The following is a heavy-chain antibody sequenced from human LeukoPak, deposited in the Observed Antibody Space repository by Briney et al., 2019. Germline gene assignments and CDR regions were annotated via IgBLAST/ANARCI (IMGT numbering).Heavy chain of an antibody. J-gene: IGHJ4*02. V-gene: IGHV4-34*01. CDR2: INHSGST. CDR1: GGSFSGYY. D-gene: IGHD3-3*01. CDR3: ARVGYDFWSGYYLDY. Sequence: SETLSLTCAVYGGSFSGYYWSWIRQPPGKGLEWIGEINHSGSTNYNPSLESRVTISVDTSKNQFSLKLSSVTAADTAVYYCARVGYDFWSGYYLDYWGQGTLVTVSS.